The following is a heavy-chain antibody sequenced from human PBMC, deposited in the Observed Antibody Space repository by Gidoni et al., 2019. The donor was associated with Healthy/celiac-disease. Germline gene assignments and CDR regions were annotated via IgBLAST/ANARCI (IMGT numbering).Heavy chain of an antibody. Sequence: EVQLVESGGGLVQPGGSLRLSCAASGFSVSSNYMSWVRQAPGRGLEWVSVISSGGTTYYADSVKGRFTISRDNSKHTLYLQMNSLRAEDTAVYYCASGPQYDFWSGYRAGYYYMDVWGKGTTVTVSS. CDR3: ASGPQYDFWSGYRAGYYYMDV. D-gene: IGHD3-3*01. V-gene: IGHV3-66*01. CDR1: GFSVSSNY. J-gene: IGHJ6*03. CDR2: ISSGGTT.